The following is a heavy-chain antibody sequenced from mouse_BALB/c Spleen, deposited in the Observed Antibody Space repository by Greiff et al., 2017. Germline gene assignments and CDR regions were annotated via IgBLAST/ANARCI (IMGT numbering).Heavy chain of an antibody. D-gene: IGHD2-10*02. V-gene: IGHV5-12-1*01. CDR3: ARQEYGNYVRAMDY. Sequence: EVMLVESGGGLVKPGGSLKLSCAASGFAFSSYDMSWVRQTPEKRLEWVAYISSGGGSTYYPDTVKGRFTISRDNAKNTLYLQMSSLKSEDTAMYYCARQEYGNYVRAMDYWGQGTSVTVSS. CDR1: GFAFSSYD. J-gene: IGHJ4*01. CDR2: ISSGGGST.